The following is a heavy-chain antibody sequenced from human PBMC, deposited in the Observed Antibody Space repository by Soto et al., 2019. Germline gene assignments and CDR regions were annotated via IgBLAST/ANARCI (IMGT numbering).Heavy chain of an antibody. CDR2: IHPSGGGS. J-gene: IGHJ4*02. D-gene: IGHD4-17*01. CDR1: GYSLNIDY. Sequence: VKGSWKRAGYSLNIDYLHWRRQTTGQGLEWMGIIHPSGGGSTYAQKFLGRVTISRDMSTSTAYMELSSLRPEDTAVYYCATDGGGYIYGLARHWGQGTLVTVSS. CDR3: ATDGGGYIYGLARH. V-gene: IGHV1-46*02.